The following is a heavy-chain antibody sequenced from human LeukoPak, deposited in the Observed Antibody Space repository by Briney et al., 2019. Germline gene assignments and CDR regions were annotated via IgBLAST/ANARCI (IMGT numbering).Heavy chain of an antibody. CDR3: AREEDWAAATAAFDY. J-gene: IGHJ4*02. V-gene: IGHV7-4-1*02. D-gene: IGHD6-13*01. CDR1: GYTFTNYA. Sequence: ASVKVSCKASGYTFTNYAINWVRQAPGQGLEWMGWINTNTGNPTCAQGFTGRFVFSSDTSVTTAYLQISGLKVDDTAVYYCAREEDWAAATAAFDYWGQGTLVTVSS. CDR2: INTNTGNP.